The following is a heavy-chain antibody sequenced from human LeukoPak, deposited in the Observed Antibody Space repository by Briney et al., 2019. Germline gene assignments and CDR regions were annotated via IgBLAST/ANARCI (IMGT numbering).Heavy chain of an antibody. CDR2: IYSGGST. CDR3: AGSVNTYYYDSGFDY. CDR1: GFTVSSNY. Sequence: GGSLRLSCAASGFTVSSNYMSWVRQAPGKGLEWVSVIYSGGSTYYADSVKGRFTISRDNSKNTLYLQMNSLRAEDTAVYYCAGSVNTYYYDSGFDYWGQGTLVTVSS. V-gene: IGHV3-66*01. J-gene: IGHJ4*02. D-gene: IGHD3-22*01.